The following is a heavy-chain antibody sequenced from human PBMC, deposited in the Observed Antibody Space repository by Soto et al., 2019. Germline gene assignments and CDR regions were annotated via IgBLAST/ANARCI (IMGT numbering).Heavy chain of an antibody. V-gene: IGHV3-21*01. CDR1: GFTFSNYT. CDR2: ISSRRTYI. J-gene: IGHJ5*02. Sequence: EVHLVESGGGLVKPGGSLRLSCAASGFTFSNYTINWVRQAPGKGLEWVSSISSRRTYIYYADSVKGRFTISRDNAKNSLFLQMNSLRVEDTAVYYCARGRDWFDPWGQGTLVTVSS. CDR3: ARGRDWFDP.